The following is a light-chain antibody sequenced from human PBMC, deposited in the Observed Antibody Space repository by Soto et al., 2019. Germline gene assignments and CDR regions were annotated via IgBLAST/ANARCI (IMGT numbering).Light chain of an antibody. V-gene: IGLV2-14*01. CDR3: SSYRSTITV. Sequence: QAVVTQPASVSGSPGQSVTISCTATTSDIGHYNYVSWYQQHPGKAPKLVIYEVSNRPLGVSSRYSGSKSGNTASLTISGLQAEDEADYYCSSYRSTITVFGGGTKSPS. CDR2: EVS. CDR1: TSDIGHYNY. J-gene: IGLJ3*02.